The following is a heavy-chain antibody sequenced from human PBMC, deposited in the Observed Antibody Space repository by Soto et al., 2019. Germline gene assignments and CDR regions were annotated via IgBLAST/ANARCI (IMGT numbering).Heavy chain of an antibody. CDR2: IKSKTDGGTA. V-gene: IGHV3-15*01. Sequence: GSLRLSCVASGFNLSHPWMTWVRQAAGKGLEWVGRIKSKTDGGTADYAAPVKGRATISRDDSKNTVYLQMNSLKTEDTAVYYCTTGIYYDILTGYHNVAYWGQGALVTVSS. CDR3: TTGIYYDILTGYHNVAY. CDR1: GFNLSHPW. J-gene: IGHJ4*02. D-gene: IGHD3-9*01.